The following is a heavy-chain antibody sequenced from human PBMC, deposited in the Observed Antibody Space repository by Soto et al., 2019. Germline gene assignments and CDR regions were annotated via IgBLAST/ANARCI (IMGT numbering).Heavy chain of an antibody. D-gene: IGHD3-16*02. V-gene: IGHV3-30*18. CDR1: GFTFSYYA. CDR3: AKALGELSPESYDY. Sequence: QVQLVESGGGVVQPGTSLRLSCAASGFTFSYYAMHWVRQAPGKGLEWVAVISYDGGEKYYVESVKGRFTNSRDNSKNTLSLQMNSLRGDDTAVYYCAKALGELSPESYDYWGQGTLITVSS. CDR2: ISYDGGEK. J-gene: IGHJ4*02.